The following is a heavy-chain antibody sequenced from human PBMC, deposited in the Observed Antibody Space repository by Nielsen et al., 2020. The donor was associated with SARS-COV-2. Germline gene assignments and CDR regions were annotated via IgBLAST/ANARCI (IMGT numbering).Heavy chain of an antibody. V-gene: IGHV1-69*13. J-gene: IGHJ6*02. Sequence: SVKVSCKASGGTFSSYAISWVRQAPGQGLEWMGGIIPIFGTANYAQKFQGRVTITADESTSTAYMELSSLRSEDTAVYYCARDFPSFWSGYYTAGGSYYYGMDVWGQGTTVTVSS. CDR3: ARDFPSFWSGYYTAGGSYYYGMDV. D-gene: IGHD3-3*01. CDR2: IIPIFGTA. CDR1: GGTFSSYA.